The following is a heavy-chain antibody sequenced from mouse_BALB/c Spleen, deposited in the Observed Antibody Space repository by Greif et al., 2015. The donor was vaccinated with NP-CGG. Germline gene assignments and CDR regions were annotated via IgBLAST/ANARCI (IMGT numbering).Heavy chain of an antibody. CDR2: IWAGGST. J-gene: IGHJ4*01. D-gene: IGHD1-1*01. Sequence: QVQLQQPGPGLVAPSQSLSITCTVSGFSLTSYGVHWVRQPPGKGLEWLGVIWAGGSTNYNSALMSRLSISKDNSKSQVFLKMNSLQTDDTAMYYCARVYYYGSSSYAMDYWGQGTSVTVSS. CDR1: GFSLTSYG. V-gene: IGHV2-9*02. CDR3: ARVYYYGSSSYAMDY.